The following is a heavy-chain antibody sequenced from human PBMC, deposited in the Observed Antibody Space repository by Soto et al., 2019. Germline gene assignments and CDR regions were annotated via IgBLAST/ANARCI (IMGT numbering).Heavy chain of an antibody. D-gene: IGHD5-18*01. V-gene: IGHV1-18*01. J-gene: IGHJ4*02. CDR2: INAYNGNT. CDR3: ARDQAMAQFDY. Sequence: GASVKVSCKASGYTFTSYGISWVRQAPGQGLEWLGWINAYNGNTKYAQKLKGRVTMTTDTSTSTANKELRSLRSDDTAVYYCARDQAMAQFDYWGQGTLVTVSS. CDR1: GYTFTSYG.